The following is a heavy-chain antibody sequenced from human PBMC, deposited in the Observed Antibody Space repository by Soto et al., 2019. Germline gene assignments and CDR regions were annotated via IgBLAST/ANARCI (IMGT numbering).Heavy chain of an antibody. CDR2: IIQDGTT. CDR1: GFTFETYS. CDR3: AKDMRPDGVWDFDY. D-gene: IGHD4-17*01. J-gene: IGHJ4*01. V-gene: IGHV3-23*01. Sequence: EVQLLESGGGLVQPGGSLRLSCAASGFTFETYSMVWVRQAPGRGPEWVSGIIQDGTTYYVDSVKGRFTISRDNSMNTVDQQLTTLVGEDTAVYYCAKDMRPDGVWDFDYCDHGTLVTVSS.